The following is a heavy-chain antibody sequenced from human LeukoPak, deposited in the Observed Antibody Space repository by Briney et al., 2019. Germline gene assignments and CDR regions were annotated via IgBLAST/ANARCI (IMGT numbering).Heavy chain of an antibody. V-gene: IGHV3-11*01. CDR1: GFIFSDYY. Sequence: GGSLRLSCAASGFIFSDYYMSWIRQAPGKGLEWVSYIIDTASSIFYADSVKGRFTISRDDAKNSLFLQMNSLRAEDPAVYYCARLRSNLGSFDYWGHRALVTVSS. J-gene: IGHJ4*01. CDR3: ARLRSNLGSFDY. CDR2: IIDTASSI.